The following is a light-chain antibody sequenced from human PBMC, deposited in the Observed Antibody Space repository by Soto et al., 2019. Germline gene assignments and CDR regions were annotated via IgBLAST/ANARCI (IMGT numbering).Light chain of an antibody. V-gene: IGKV3-20*01. CDR2: GAS. J-gene: IGKJ1*01. CDR1: QSVSSSY. CDR3: LQDGSAPRT. Sequence: IVLTQSPGTLSFSPGERATLSCRASQSVSSSYLASYQQKPGQAPRLVIYGASSRATGIPDRFSGSGSGTDFTLTISRLELECSAVYYCLQDGSAPRTFGQGAKLEIK.